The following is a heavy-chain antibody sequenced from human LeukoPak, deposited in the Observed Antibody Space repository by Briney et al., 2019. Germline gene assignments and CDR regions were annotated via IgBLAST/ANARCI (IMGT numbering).Heavy chain of an antibody. CDR3: VRDDDYYSVDY. J-gene: IGHJ4*02. V-gene: IGHV3-74*01. CDR1: GFTFSSHW. D-gene: IGHD4/OR15-4a*01. CDR2: IKSDGTYS. Sequence: GGSLRLSCAASGFTFSSHWMHWVRQAPGKGLVCVARIKSDGTYSDYGGAVRGRFTISRDNAKDTLYLQMNSLRAEDTAIYYCVRDDDYYSVDYWGQRTLVTVSS.